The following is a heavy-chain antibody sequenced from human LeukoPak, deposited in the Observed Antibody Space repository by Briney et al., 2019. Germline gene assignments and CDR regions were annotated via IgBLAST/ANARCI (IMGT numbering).Heavy chain of an antibody. J-gene: IGHJ5*02. CDR2: ISAYNGNT. Sequence: ASVKVSCKASGYTFTIYGISWVRQAPGQGLEWMGWISAYNGNTNYAQKLQGRVTMTTDTSTSTAYMELRSLRSDDTAVYYCATVRGFMDSSSWSRRWFDPWGQGTLVTVSS. CDR1: GYTFTIYG. V-gene: IGHV1-18*01. CDR3: ATVRGFMDSSSWSRRWFDP. D-gene: IGHD6-13*01.